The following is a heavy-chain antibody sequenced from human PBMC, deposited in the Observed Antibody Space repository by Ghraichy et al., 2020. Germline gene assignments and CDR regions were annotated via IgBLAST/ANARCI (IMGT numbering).Heavy chain of an antibody. CDR1: GGTSSNNNW. J-gene: IGHJ4*02. CDR3: ARNGGYNQKD. CDR2: TSDSGRT. D-gene: IGHD5-24*01. V-gene: IGHV4-4*02. Sequence: SETLSLTCAVSGGTSSNNNWWSWVRQPPGKGLEWIGETSDSGRTNYNPSLKSRVDISADRSKKQFSLRLSSVTAADTAVYYCARNGGYNQKDWGQGTLVTVSS.